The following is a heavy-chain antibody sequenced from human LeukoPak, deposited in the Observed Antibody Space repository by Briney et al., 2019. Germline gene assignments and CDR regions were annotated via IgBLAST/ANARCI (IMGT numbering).Heavy chain of an antibody. CDR1: GYTFTGYY. CDR2: ISAYNGNT. V-gene: IGHV1-18*04. Sequence: ASVKVSCRASGYTFTGYYMHWVRQAPGQGLEWMGWISAYNGNTNYAQKLQGRVTMTTDTSTSTAYMELRSLRSDDTAVYYCARDQFRWAGTGTFDYWGQGTLVTVSS. D-gene: IGHD6-19*01. CDR3: ARDQFRWAGTGTFDY. J-gene: IGHJ4*02.